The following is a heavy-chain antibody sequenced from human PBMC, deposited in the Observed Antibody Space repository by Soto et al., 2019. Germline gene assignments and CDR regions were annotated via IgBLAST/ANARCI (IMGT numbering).Heavy chain of an antibody. D-gene: IGHD1-26*01. Sequence: EVQLVETGGGLIQPGGSLRLSCAASGFTVSSNYMSWVRQVPGKGLEWVSVIYSGGSTYYADSVKGRFTISRDNSKNTLYLQMNSLRAEDTAVYYCASGNIVGATNYYYYGMDVWGQGTTVTVSS. J-gene: IGHJ6*02. CDR1: GFTVSSNY. V-gene: IGHV3-53*02. CDR2: IYSGGST. CDR3: ASGNIVGATNYYYYGMDV.